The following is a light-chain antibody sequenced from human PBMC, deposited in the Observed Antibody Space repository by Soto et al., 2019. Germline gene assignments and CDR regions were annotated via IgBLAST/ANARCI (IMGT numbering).Light chain of an antibody. J-gene: IGKJ1*01. CDR3: QQYGRSPAT. Sequence: EIVLTQSPGTLSLSPGERATLSCRASQSVSSNYLAWYQQKPGQAPRLLIFGASSRASGIPDRFSGSGSGTDFTLTIGGLEPEDFAVYYCQQYGRSPATFGQGTKVEIK. CDR1: QSVSSNY. V-gene: IGKV3-20*01. CDR2: GAS.